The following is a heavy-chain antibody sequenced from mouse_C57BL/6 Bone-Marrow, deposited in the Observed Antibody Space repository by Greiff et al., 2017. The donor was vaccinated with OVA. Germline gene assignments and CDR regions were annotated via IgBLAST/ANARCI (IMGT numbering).Heavy chain of an antibody. CDR1: GYAFSSSW. CDR3: ARGVYDGGKAWFAY. CDR2: IYPGDGDT. Sequence: VQLQQSGPELVKPGASVKISCKASGYAFSSSWMNWVKQRPGKGLEWIGRIYPGDGDTNYNGKFKGKATLTAAKSSSTAYMQLSSLTSEDSAVYVCARGVYDGGKAWFAYWGQGTLVTVSA. V-gene: IGHV1-82*01. D-gene: IGHD2-12*01. J-gene: IGHJ3*01.